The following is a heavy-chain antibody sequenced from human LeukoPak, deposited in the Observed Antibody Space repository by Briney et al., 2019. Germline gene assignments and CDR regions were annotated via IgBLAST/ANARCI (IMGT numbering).Heavy chain of an antibody. V-gene: IGHV3-23*01. CDR2: ISGSGGNT. J-gene: IGHJ3*02. D-gene: IGHD3-22*01. CDR3: ARSHYYYDSSGYYENDAFDI. CDR1: GFTFSSYA. Sequence: PGGSLRLSCAASGFTFSSYAMSWVRQAPGKGLEWVTAISGSGGNTYYGDSVKGRFTISRDNAKNSLYLQMNSLRADDTAVYFCARSHYYYDSSGYYENDAFDIWGQGTMVTVSS.